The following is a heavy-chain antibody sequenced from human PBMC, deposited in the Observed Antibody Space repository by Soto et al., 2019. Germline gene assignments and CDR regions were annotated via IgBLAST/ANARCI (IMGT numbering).Heavy chain of an antibody. Sequence: VASVKVSCKASGYTFTGYYIHWVRQAPGQGLEWMGWINPNSGGTNYAQKFQGRVTMTRDTSISTAYMELSRLRSDDTAVFYCARWYCGSTSCFQPFDYWGQGTQVTV. D-gene: IGHD2-2*01. CDR2: INPNSGGT. J-gene: IGHJ4*02. CDR3: ARWYCGSTSCFQPFDY. V-gene: IGHV1-2*02. CDR1: GYTFTGYY.